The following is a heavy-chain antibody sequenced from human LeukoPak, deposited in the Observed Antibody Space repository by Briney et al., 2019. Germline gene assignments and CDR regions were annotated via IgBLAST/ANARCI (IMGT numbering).Heavy chain of an antibody. CDR1: GYTFTSYY. J-gene: IGHJ4*02. V-gene: IGHV1-46*01. Sequence: APVKVSCKASGYTFTSYYMHWVRQAPGQGLEWMGIINPSGGCTSYAQKFQGRVTMTRDTSTSTVYMELSSLRSEDTAVYYCARVYGSGSQKLYYFDYWGQGTLVTVSS. CDR2: INPSGGCT. D-gene: IGHD3-10*01. CDR3: ARVYGSGSQKLYYFDY.